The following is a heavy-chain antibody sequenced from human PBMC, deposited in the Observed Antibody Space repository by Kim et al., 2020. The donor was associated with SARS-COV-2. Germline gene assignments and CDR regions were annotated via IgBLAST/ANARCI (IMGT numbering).Heavy chain of an antibody. CDR2: INNDGRST. Sequence: GGSLRLSCAASGFDFSSYAMSWVRQAPGKGLAWVSSINNDGRSTYYTESVRGRFTISRDNSKNTLYLQMIRLRADDTAVYYCAKLGAPRPRYYGMDVWGQGTTVTVSS. D-gene: IGHD6-6*01. CDR1: GFDFSSYA. V-gene: IGHV3-23*01. J-gene: IGHJ6*02. CDR3: AKLGAPRPRYYGMDV.